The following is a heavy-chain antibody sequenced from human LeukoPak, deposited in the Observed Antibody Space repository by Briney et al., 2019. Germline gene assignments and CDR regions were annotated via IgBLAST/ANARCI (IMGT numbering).Heavy chain of an antibody. Sequence: ASVKVSCKASGYTFTSYGISWVRQAPGQGLGGMGWISAYNGNTNYAQKIQGRVIMTTDTSTSTAYMELRSLRSDDTAVYYCARDSVAATLDYWGQGTLVTVSS. CDR2: ISAYNGNT. CDR1: GYTFTSYG. CDR3: ARDSVAATLDY. D-gene: IGHD2-15*01. V-gene: IGHV1-18*01. J-gene: IGHJ4*02.